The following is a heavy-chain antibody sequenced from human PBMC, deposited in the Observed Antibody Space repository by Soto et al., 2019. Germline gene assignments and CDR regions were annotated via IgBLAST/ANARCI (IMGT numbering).Heavy chain of an antibody. J-gene: IGHJ4*02. CDR2: INAGNGNT. Sequence: ASVKVSCKASGYTFTSYAMHWVRQAPGQRLEWMGWINAGNGNTKYSQKFQGRVTITRDTSASTAYMELSSLRSEDTAVHYCARGYITSARLYDYWGQGPLVTVYS. CDR1: GYTFTSYA. V-gene: IGHV1-3*01. D-gene: IGHD1-20*01. CDR3: ARGYITSARLYDY.